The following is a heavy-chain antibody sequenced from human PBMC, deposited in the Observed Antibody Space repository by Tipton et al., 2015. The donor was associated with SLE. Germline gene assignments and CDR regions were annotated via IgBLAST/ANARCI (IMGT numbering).Heavy chain of an antibody. V-gene: IGHV3-30-3*01. D-gene: IGHD1-26*01. J-gene: IGHJ3*02. Sequence: RSLRLSCAASRFTFSTYAMHWVRQAPGKGLEWVAVISYDGSNKYYADSVKGRFTISRDNSKNTLYLQMNSLRAEDTAVYYCAVAGKVADAFDIWGQGTMVTVSS. CDR3: AVAGKVADAFDI. CDR2: ISYDGSNK. CDR1: RFTFSTYA.